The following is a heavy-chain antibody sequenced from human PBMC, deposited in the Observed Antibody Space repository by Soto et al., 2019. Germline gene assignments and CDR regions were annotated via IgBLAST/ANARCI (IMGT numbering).Heavy chain of an antibody. Sequence: GGFLRLSCEASGFTFSPAWMIWVRQAPGKGLELVGLIKSKTSGGTIDYAAPVKGRFTISRDDSEKTLYLQMNSLRAEDTAVYYCVADVPNSSGYVPIDYWGQGTLVTVSS. CDR3: VADVPNSSGYVPIDY. CDR1: GFTFSPAW. V-gene: IGHV3-15*01. J-gene: IGHJ4*02. CDR2: IKSKTSGGTI. D-gene: IGHD3-22*01.